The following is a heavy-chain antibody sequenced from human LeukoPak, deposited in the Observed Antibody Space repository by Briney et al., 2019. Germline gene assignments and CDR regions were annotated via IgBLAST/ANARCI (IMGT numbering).Heavy chain of an antibody. Sequence: GASVKVSCKASGYTFTSYDINWVRQATGQGLERMGWMNPNSGNTGYAQKFQGRVTMTRNTSISTAYMELSSLRSEDTAVYYCARGLQSGAAAGTGPDYWGQGTLVTVSS. V-gene: IGHV1-8*01. D-gene: IGHD6-13*01. CDR1: GYTFTSYD. CDR3: ARGLQSGAAAGTGPDY. J-gene: IGHJ4*02. CDR2: MNPNSGNT.